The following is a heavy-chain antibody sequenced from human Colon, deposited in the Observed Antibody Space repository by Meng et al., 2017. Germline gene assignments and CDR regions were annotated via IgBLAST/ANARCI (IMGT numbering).Heavy chain of an antibody. CDR3: AREWRHYYGAGSFDY. CDR1: GGFLNSDDYY. V-gene: IGHV4-30-4*01. D-gene: IGHD3-10*01. J-gene: IGHJ4*02. CDR2: LSYSGNT. Sequence: QVQLQESGPGLVKPSQTVSLTFTVSGGFLNSDDYYWSWIRQSPGGGLEWIGLLSYSGNTFYNPSLRSRVAISADTSKSQFSLYLRSVTAADTAVYYCAREWRHYYGAGSFDYWGQGALVTVSS.